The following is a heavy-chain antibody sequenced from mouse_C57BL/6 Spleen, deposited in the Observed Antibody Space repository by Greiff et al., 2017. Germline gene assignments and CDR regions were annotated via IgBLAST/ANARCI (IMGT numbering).Heavy chain of an antibody. V-gene: IGHV1-80*01. CDR1: GYAFSSYW. CDR2: IYPGDGDT. J-gene: IGHJ4*01. D-gene: IGHD1-1*01. Sequence: LVESGASVKISCKASGYAFSSYWMNWVKQRPGKGLEWIGQIYPGDGDTNYNGKFKGKATLTADKSSSTAYMQLSSLTSEDSAVYFCARIRSSLYAMDYWGQGTSVTVSS. CDR3: ARIRSSLYAMDY.